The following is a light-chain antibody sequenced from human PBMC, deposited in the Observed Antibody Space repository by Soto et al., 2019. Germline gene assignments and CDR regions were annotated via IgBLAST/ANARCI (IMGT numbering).Light chain of an antibody. CDR3: SSYTTSNTPYV. CDR2: EVS. CDR1: ISDFGAYDY. J-gene: IGLJ1*01. V-gene: IGLV2-14*03. Sequence: QSVLNQPASGSGAPGQSIVISCTGNISDFGAYDYVSWYQQHPGKAPKLIIYEVSHRPSGISDRLSASKSGNTASLTITGLQAEDEADYYCSSYTTSNTPYVFGAGTKVTVL.